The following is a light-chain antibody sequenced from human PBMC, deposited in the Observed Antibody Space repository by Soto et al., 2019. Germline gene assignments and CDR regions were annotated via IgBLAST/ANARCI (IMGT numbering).Light chain of an antibody. V-gene: IGLV1-44*01. CDR3: AAWDDTLNGVGV. CDR2: SNN. CDR1: SSNIGSNT. J-gene: IGLJ1*01. Sequence: QPVLTQPPSASGTPGQTVTISCSGSSSNIGSNTVNWYQHLPGTAPKLLILSNNQRPSGVPARFSGSKSGTSASLAIRGLQSEDEADYYCAAWDDTLNGVGVFGTGTKLTVL.